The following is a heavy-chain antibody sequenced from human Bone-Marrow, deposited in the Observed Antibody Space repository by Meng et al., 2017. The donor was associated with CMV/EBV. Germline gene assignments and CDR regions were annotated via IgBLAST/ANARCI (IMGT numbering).Heavy chain of an antibody. Sequence: SEPLSLTCTVSDGSISSYYWTWIRQPPGKGLEWIGYIYYSGSTNYNPSLKSRVTISVDTSKNQFSLKLSSVTAADTAVYYCARDSGITGTNIDYWGQGTLVTVSS. CDR2: IYYSGST. V-gene: IGHV4-59*12. CDR3: ARDSGITGTNIDY. J-gene: IGHJ4*02. CDR1: DGSISSYY. D-gene: IGHD1-20*01.